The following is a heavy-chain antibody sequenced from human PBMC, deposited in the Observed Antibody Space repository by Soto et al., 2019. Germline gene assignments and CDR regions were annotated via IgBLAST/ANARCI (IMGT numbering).Heavy chain of an antibody. CDR3: AREVAPLGGAAMVSYYYYGMDV. J-gene: IGHJ6*02. Sequence: ASVKVSCKASGYTFTSYYMHLVRQAPGQGLEWMGIINPSGGSTSYAQKFQGRVTMTRDTSTSTVYMELSSLRSEDTAVYYCAREVAPLGGAAMVSYYYYGMDVWGQGTTVTVSS. V-gene: IGHV1-46*01. D-gene: IGHD5-18*01. CDR2: INPSGGST. CDR1: GYTFTSYY.